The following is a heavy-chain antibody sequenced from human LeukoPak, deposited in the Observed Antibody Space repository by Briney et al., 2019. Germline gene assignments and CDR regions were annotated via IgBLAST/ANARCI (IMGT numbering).Heavy chain of an antibody. Sequence: SETLSLTCTVSGGSISSSSYYWGWIRQPPGKGLEWIGSIYYSGSTYYNPSLKSRVTISVDTSKNQFSLKLSSVTAADTAVYYCARVSITMVRGVINYWGQGTLVTVSS. D-gene: IGHD3-10*01. V-gene: IGHV4-39*07. CDR3: ARVSITMVRGVINY. J-gene: IGHJ4*02. CDR1: GGSISSSSYY. CDR2: IYYSGST.